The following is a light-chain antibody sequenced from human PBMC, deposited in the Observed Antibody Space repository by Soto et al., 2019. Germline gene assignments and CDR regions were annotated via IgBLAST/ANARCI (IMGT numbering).Light chain of an antibody. J-gene: IGKJ1*01. CDR1: QSVSSN. Sequence: EIVMTQSPATLSVSPGKRTTLSWRASQSVSSNLAWYQQKPGQAPRLLIYGASTRATGIPARFSGSGSGTEFTLTISSLKSEDFAVYYCQQYNIWPRTFGQGTKVEIK. V-gene: IGKV3-15*01. CDR2: GAS. CDR3: QQYNIWPRT.